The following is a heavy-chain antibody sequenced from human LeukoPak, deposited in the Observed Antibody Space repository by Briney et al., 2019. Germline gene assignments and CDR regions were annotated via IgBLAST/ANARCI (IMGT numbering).Heavy chain of an antibody. V-gene: IGHV3-23*01. J-gene: IGHJ2*01. CDR2: ISGRGEHT. Sequence: GGSLRLSCAASGFTFSIYAMNWVRQAPGKGLEWVSVISGRGEHTYYADSVKGRFTISRDNSNNTLYLQMNSLREEDGGVYYCARDLSGDWYFDLWGRGTLVTVSS. D-gene: IGHD7-27*01. CDR3: ARDLSGDWYFDL. CDR1: GFTFSIYA.